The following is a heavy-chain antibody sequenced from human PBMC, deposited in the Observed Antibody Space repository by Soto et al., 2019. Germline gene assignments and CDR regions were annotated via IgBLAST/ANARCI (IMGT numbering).Heavy chain of an antibody. V-gene: IGHV3-33*01. CDR2: IWYDGSNK. Sequence: QVQLVESGGGVVQPGRSLRLSCAASGFTFSSYGMHWVRQAPGKGLEWVAVIWYDGSNKYYADSVKGRFTISRDNSKNTRYLQMNSMRAEDTAVYYCARDQRYYVSSGYYYYGMDVWGQGTTVTVSS. CDR3: ARDQRYYVSSGYYYYGMDV. J-gene: IGHJ6*02. CDR1: GFTFSSYG. D-gene: IGHD3-22*01.